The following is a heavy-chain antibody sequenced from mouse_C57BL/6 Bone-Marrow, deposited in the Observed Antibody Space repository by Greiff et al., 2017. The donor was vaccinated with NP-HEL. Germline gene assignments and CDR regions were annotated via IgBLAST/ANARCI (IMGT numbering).Heavy chain of an antibody. D-gene: IGHD1-1*01. J-gene: IGHJ1*03. CDR1: GYSITSGYY. CDR3: AREAIYYYGLWYFDV. CDR2: ISYDGSN. Sequence: EVQLQESGPGLVKPSQSLSLTCSVTGYSITSGYYWNWIRQFPGNKLEWMGYISYDGSNNYNPSLKNRISITRDTSKNQFFLKLNSVTTEDTATYYCAREAIYYYGLWYFDVWGTGTTVTVSS. V-gene: IGHV3-6*01.